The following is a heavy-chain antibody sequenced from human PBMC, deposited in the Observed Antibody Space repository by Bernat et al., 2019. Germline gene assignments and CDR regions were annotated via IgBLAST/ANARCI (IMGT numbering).Heavy chain of an antibody. J-gene: IGHJ6*02. D-gene: IGHD2-2*01. CDR3: ARRFVCTSCHRGGMDV. CDR1: GYSFTSYW. CDR2: IAPSDSYT. Sequence: EVQLVQSGAEVKKPGESLRISCKGSGYSFTSYWISWVRQMPGKGLEWMGRIAPSDSYTNYSPSFQGHVTISADKSISTAYLQWSSLKASDTAMYYCARRFVCTSCHRGGMDVWGQGTTVTVSS. V-gene: IGHV5-10-1*03.